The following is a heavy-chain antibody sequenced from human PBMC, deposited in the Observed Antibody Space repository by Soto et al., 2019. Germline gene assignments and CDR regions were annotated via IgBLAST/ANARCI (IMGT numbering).Heavy chain of an antibody. Sequence: GASVKVSCKAFGYTFTSYGISWVRQAPGQGLEWMGWISAYNGNTNYAQKLQGRVTMTTDTSTSTAYMELSSLRSEDTAVYYCAGLIGDTAMVLDYFRSVMAFRGQGTTVPVSS. CDR2: ISAYNGNT. CDR3: AGLIGDTAMVLDYFRSVMAF. V-gene: IGHV1-18*01. CDR1: GYTFTSYG. D-gene: IGHD5-18*01. J-gene: IGHJ6*01.